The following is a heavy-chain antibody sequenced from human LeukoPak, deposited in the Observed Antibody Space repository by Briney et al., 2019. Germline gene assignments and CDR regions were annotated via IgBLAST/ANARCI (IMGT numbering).Heavy chain of an antibody. Sequence: GGSLRLSCAASGFTFSSYAMHWVRQAPGKGLEWVAVISYDGSNKYYADSVKGRFTISRDNSKNTLYLQMNSLRAEDTAVYYCASLFYYDSSGYDFDYWGQGTLVTVSS. CDR3: ASLFYYDSSGYDFDY. D-gene: IGHD3-22*01. CDR1: GFTFSSYA. J-gene: IGHJ4*02. CDR2: ISYDGSNK. V-gene: IGHV3-30-3*01.